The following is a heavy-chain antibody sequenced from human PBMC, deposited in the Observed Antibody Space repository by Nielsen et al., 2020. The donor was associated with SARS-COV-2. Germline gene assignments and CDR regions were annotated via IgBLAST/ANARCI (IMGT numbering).Heavy chain of an antibody. D-gene: IGHD6-19*01. CDR1: GFTFSSYG. V-gene: IGHV3-33*01. CDR3: ATSGYSSGWIF. J-gene: IGHJ4*02. CDR2: IWYDGSNK. Sequence: GESLKISCAASGFTFSSYGMHWVRQAPGKGLEWVAVIWYDGSNKYYADSVKGRFTISRDNSKNTLYLQMNSLRAEDTAVYYCATSGYSSGWIFWGQGTLVTVSS.